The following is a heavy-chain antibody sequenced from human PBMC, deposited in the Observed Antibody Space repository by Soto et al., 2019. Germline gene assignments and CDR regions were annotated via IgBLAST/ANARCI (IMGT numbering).Heavy chain of an antibody. CDR2: IYYSGST. V-gene: IGHV4-30-4*01. CDR3: AREVITIFGVVVSRHFDY. D-gene: IGHD3-3*01. CDR1: GGSLSSGDYY. Sequence: QVQLQESGPGLVKPSQTLSLTCTVSGGSLSSGDYYWSWIRQPPGKGLEWIGYIYYSGSTYYNPSLKRRVTISVDTSKNQFSLKLSSVTAADTAVYYCAREVITIFGVVVSRHFDYWGQGTLVTVSS. J-gene: IGHJ4*02.